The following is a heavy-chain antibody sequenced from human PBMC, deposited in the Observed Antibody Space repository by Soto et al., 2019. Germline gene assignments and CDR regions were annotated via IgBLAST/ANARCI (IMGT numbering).Heavy chain of an antibody. CDR1: GYTFTSYY. V-gene: IGHV1-46*01. D-gene: IGHD2-15*01. Sequence: QVQLVQSGAEVKKPGASVKVSCKASGYTFTSYYMHWVRQAPGQGLEWMVIINPSGGSTRYAQKCQGRDTMTRDTSTRTVYMELSSRRSEDTAVYYCGTDLLGGGGSRYYYYYGMDVWGQWPTVTVSS. CDR2: INPSGGST. CDR3: GTDLLGGGGSRYYYYYGMDV. J-gene: IGHJ6*02.